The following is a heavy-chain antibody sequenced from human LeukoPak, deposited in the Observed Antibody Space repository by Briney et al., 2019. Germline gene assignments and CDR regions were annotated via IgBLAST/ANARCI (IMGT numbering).Heavy chain of an antibody. Sequence: SETLSLTCTVSGGSISSYYWSWIRQPPGKGLEWIGYIYYSGSTNYNPSLKSRVTISVDTSKNQFSLKLSSVTAADTAVYYCARNHIAAAGTLDHWGQGTLVTVSS. D-gene: IGHD6-13*01. V-gene: IGHV4-59*08. CDR3: ARNHIAAAGTLDH. J-gene: IGHJ4*02. CDR1: GGSISSYY. CDR2: IYYSGST.